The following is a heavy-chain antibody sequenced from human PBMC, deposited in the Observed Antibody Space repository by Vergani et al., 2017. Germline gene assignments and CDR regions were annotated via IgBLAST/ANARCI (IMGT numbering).Heavy chain of an antibody. Sequence: QVQVVQSGAEVKKSGASVKVSCKTSGYTFSNYYMHWVRQAPGQGLEWMGIINPSGGHTNYAQKFQGRVTMTRDTSTSTVYMELSSLRSEDTAIYYCARHSSSWLEYFQHWGQGTLVTVSS. V-gene: IGHV1-46*01. D-gene: IGHD6-13*01. CDR2: INPSGGHT. CDR3: ARHSSSWLEYFQH. J-gene: IGHJ1*01. CDR1: GYTFSNYY.